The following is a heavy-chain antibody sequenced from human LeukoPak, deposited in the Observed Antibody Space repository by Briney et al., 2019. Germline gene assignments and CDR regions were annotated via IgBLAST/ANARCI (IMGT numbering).Heavy chain of an antibody. CDR2: IYWDDDK. V-gene: IGHV2-5*02. J-gene: IGHJ5*02. CDR1: GFSLSTSGVG. CDR3: AHRLDWDYDILTGSGFDP. Sequence: GSGPTLVNLTQPLTLTCTLSGFSLSTSGVGVGWIRQRPGKALERLALIYWDDDKRYSPSLKSRLTITKDTSKNQVVLTMTNMDPVDTATYYCAHRLDWDYDILTGSGFDPWGQGTLVTVSS. D-gene: IGHD3-9*01.